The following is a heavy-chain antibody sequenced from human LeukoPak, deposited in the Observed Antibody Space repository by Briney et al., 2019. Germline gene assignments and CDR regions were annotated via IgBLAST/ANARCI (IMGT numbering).Heavy chain of an antibody. V-gene: IGHV3-23*01. CDR2: ISGSGGST. J-gene: IGHJ4*02. CDR3: AKDRSRYSYGSNGVDY. Sequence: GGSLRLSCAASGFTFSSYAMSWVRQAPGKGLEWVSAISGSGGSTYYADSVKGRLTISRDNSKNTLYLQMNSLRAEDTAVYYCAKDRSRYSYGSNGVDYWGQGTLVTVSS. CDR1: GFTFSSYA. D-gene: IGHD5-18*01.